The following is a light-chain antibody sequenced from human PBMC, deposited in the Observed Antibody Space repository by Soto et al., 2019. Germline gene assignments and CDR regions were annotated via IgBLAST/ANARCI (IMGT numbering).Light chain of an antibody. Sequence: EIVMTQSPATLSVSLGERVTLSCRASQSVSSYLAWYQQKPGQAPRLLISDASTRATDIPDGFSGSGSGTDFTLTISSLQSTDLAVYHSLHYSTWPPLYTFGQGTQLQIK. J-gene: IGKJ2*01. CDR2: DAS. CDR1: QSVSSY. V-gene: IGKV3-15*01. CDR3: LHYSTWPPLYT.